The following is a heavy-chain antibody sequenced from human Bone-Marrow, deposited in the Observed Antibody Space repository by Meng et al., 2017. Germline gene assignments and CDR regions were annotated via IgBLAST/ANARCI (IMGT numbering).Heavy chain of an antibody. Sequence: ASVKVSCKAFGYTFTSYDINWVRQATGQGLEWMGWMNPNRGNTGYAQKFQGRVNMTRNTSISTAYMELSSLRSEDTAVYYCARGRRELKYYYDSSPYYFDYWGQGTLVTVSS. CDR2: MNPNRGNT. D-gene: IGHD3-22*01. CDR1: GYTFTSYD. CDR3: ARGRRELKYYYDSSPYYFDY. J-gene: IGHJ4*02. V-gene: IGHV1-8*01.